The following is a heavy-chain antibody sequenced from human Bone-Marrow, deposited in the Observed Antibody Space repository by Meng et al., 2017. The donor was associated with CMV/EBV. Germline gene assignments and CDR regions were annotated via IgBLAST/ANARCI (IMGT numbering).Heavy chain of an antibody. D-gene: IGHD3-10*01. Sequence: FTDDYMIWGRQATGQGHEWVEYINPNSGYTDYAQNFQGRVTMTRDTSITTAYMEMSCLRSDDTAVYYCARKAGEGTYVILERWFDHWGQGALVTVSS. V-gene: IGHV1-2*02. J-gene: IGHJ5*02. CDR3: ARKAGEGTYVILERWFDH. CDR1: FTDDY. CDR2: INPNSGYT.